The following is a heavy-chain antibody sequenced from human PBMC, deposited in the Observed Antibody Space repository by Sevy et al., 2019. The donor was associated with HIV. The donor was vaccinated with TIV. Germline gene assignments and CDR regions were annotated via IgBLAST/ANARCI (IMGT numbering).Heavy chain of an antibody. V-gene: IGHV4-39*01. Sequence: SETLSLTCTVSGGSIDSSSYYWGWLRQPPGKGLEWIGTISYSGSAYYTPSLKSRVTISVDTSKKQFSLRLSSVTAADTAVYYCARRAYGDYVGWFDPWGQGTLVTVSS. D-gene: IGHD4-17*01. CDR2: ISYSGSA. CDR3: ARRAYGDYVGWFDP. J-gene: IGHJ5*02. CDR1: GGSIDSSSYY.